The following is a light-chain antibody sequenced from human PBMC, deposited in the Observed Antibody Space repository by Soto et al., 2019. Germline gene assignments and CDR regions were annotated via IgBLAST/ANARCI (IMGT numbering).Light chain of an antibody. Sequence: EIVLTQSPATLSLSPGERATLSCRASQSGSSNLDWYQQKPGQAPRLLILDTSNRTTGIPARFSGSGSGTDFTLTINGLEPEDCSVYYLQQRTNRPPITFGQGTRLEIK. J-gene: IGKJ5*01. CDR3: QQRTNRPPIT. CDR2: DTS. CDR1: QSGSSN. V-gene: IGKV3-11*01.